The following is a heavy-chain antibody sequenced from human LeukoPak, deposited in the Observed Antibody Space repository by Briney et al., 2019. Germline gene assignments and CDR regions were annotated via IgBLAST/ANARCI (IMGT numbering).Heavy chain of an antibody. Sequence: SETLSLTCTASGGSICSYYWSWVRQPAGKGLEWIGRIYTSGSNNYNPSLKSRATMSVDTSKNQFSLKLSSVTAADTAVYYCARDNEVAARSFDYWGQGTLVTVSS. J-gene: IGHJ4*02. V-gene: IGHV4-4*07. CDR1: GGSICSYY. D-gene: IGHD6-6*01. CDR3: ARDNEVAARSFDY. CDR2: IYTSGSN.